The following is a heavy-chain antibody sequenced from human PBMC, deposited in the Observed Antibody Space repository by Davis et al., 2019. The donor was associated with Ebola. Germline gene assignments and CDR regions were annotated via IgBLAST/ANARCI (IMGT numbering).Heavy chain of an antibody. J-gene: IGHJ6*02. CDR3: ANTHCSGGSCHGMDV. CDR2: IYNGGST. V-gene: IGHV3-53*01. CDR1: GFTLSYNY. Sequence: GSLRLSCSASGFTLSYNYMSWVRPAPGKGLEWVSVIYNGGSTYYADSVKGRFTISRDNSKNTLYLQMNSLGVEDTAVYYCANTHCSGGSCHGMDVWGQGTTVTVSS. D-gene: IGHD2-15*01.